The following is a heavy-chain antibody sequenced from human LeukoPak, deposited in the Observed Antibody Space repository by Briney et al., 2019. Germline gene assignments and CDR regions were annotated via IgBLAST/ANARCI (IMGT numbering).Heavy chain of an antibody. J-gene: IGHJ4*02. CDR2: IYYSGST. CDR1: GFTFSNYA. D-gene: IGHD6-19*01. V-gene: IGHV4-38-2*01. Sequence: PGGSLRLSCAASGFTFSNYAMSWVRQAPGKGLEWIGSIYYSGSTYYNPSLKSRVTISVDTSKNQFSLKLSSVTAADTAVYYCAGIAVAGSIDYWGQGTLVTVSS. CDR3: AGIAVAGSIDY.